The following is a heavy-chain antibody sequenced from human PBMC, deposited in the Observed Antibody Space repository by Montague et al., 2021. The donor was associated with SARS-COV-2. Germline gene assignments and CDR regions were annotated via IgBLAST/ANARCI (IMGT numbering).Heavy chain of an antibody. CDR1: GASISSYY. Sequence: SETLSLTCNVSGASISSYYWSWIRQPPGKGLEWIGYIYYTGSTKYNPSLKSRVTMSLDRPTNRFSLRLNSVTAADTAMYYCARAQNTCFIANCVNYFDFWGLGAQVTVSS. CDR3: ARAQNTCFIANCVNYFDF. V-gene: IGHV4-59*01. CDR2: IYYTGST. D-gene: IGHD1-1*01. J-gene: IGHJ4*02.